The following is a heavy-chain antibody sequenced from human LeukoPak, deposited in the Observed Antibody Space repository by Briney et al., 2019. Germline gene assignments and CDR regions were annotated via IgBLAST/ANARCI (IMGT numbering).Heavy chain of an antibody. CDR1: WLTISSNY. D-gene: IGHD3-22*01. CDR3: ARGGYNTSGYALVY. J-gene: IGHJ4*02. Sequence: PGGSVRLSCAASWLTISSNYMTWVRQAPGKGLEWVSLIYTDDTTYYPDPVKGRFTISRDNSKDTAYLQMNSLPAEDTVVYYCARGGYNTSGYALVYWGEGGPVTVS. V-gene: IGHV3-53*01. CDR2: IYTDDTT.